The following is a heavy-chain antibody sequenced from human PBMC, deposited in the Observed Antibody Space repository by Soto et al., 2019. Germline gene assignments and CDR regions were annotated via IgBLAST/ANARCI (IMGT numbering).Heavy chain of an antibody. CDR2: ISAYNGNT. Sequence: GASVKPSCKACGDRFTSYGISWVRQAPGQGLEWMGWISAYNGNTNYAQKLQGRVTMTTDTSTSTAYVELRSLRSDDTAVYYCARVYDYGDYNWFDPWGQGTLVTVSS. CDR3: ARVYDYGDYNWFDP. V-gene: IGHV1-18*01. CDR1: GDRFTSYG. J-gene: IGHJ5*02. D-gene: IGHD4-17*01.